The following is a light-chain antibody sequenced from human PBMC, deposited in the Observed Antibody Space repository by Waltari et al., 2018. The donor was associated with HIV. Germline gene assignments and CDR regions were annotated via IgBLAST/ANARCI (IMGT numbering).Light chain of an antibody. J-gene: IGKJ5*01. V-gene: IGKV3-15*01. Sequence: EKVMTQSPATLSASPGERATFTCGASQSVNINLAWYQQKPGQAPRLLIYDVSTRATGIPARFSGSGSGTDFALPINSLQSEDFAVYFCQQYADWPFTFGQGTRLEIK. CDR1: QSVNIN. CDR2: DVS. CDR3: QQYADWPFT.